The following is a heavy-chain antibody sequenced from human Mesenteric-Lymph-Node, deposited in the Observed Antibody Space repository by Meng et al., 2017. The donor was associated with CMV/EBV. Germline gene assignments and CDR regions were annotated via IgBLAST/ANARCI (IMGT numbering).Heavy chain of an antibody. CDR3: ARDPYSRVGIDF. J-gene: IGHJ4*02. CDR1: GYTFRNYG. CDR2: ISAYNGET. V-gene: IGHV1-18*01. D-gene: IGHD2-21*01. Sequence: ASVKVSCKASGYTFRNYGIAWVRQAPGQGLEWMGWISAYNGETNYAQDFQDRVTMTTDTPTTTVYMELRSLRSDDTAVYYCARDPYSRVGIDFWGQGTLVTVSS.